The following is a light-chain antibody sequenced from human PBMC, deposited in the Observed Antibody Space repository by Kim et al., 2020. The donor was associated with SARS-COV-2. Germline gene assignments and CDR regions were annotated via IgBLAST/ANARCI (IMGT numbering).Light chain of an antibody. Sequence: QSALTQPPSASGSPGHSVTISCTGTSSDVGGYSYVSWYQQYPGSAPQLIIYEVTKRPSGVPDRFSGSKSGNTASLTVSALQADDEADYYCSSYAGNNNGVFGGGTQLTVL. CDR1: SSDVGGYSY. CDR2: EVT. V-gene: IGLV2-8*01. CDR3: SSYAGNNNGV. J-gene: IGLJ3*02.